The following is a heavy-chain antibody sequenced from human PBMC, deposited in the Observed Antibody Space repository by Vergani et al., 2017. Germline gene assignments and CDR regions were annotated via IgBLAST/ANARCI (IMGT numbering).Heavy chain of an antibody. CDR1: GYTFTGYY. D-gene: IGHD5-24*01. CDR2: INPNSGGT. Sequence: QVQLVQSGAEVKKPGASVKVSCKASGYTFTGYYMHWVRQAPGQGLEWMGWINPNSGGTNYAQKFQGRVTMTRDTSISTAYMELGRLRSDDTAVYYCAREAVEMATITGVDYWGQGTLVTVSS. J-gene: IGHJ4*02. CDR3: AREAVEMATITGVDY. V-gene: IGHV1-2*02.